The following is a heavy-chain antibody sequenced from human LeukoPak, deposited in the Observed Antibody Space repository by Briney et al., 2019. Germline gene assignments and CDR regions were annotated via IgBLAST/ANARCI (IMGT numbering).Heavy chain of an antibody. CDR2: IYHSGIT. CDR1: GGSISSGSYY. V-gene: IGHV4-39*01. D-gene: IGHD1-14*01. CDR3: ARLNKPGWFDP. J-gene: IGHJ5*02. Sequence: SETLSLTCTVSGGSISSGSYYWSWIRQPAGKGLEWIGNIYHSGITYYNPSLKSRVTISIDTSKNQFSLRLNSVTATDTAVYYCARLNKPGWFDPWGQGTLVTVSS.